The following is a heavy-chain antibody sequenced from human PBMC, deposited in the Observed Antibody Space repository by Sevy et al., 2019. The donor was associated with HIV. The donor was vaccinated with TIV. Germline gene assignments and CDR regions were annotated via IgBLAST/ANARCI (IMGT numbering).Heavy chain of an antibody. D-gene: IGHD3-10*01. J-gene: IGHJ3*02. CDR2: ISAGGGRT. V-gene: IGHV3-23*01. CDR1: GITFSSYA. Sequence: GGSLRLSCAASGITFSSYAMSWVRQAPGKGLEWVSGISAGGGRTYHEDSVKGRFTMSGDKSKNTLYLQMNSLTAEDKAVYYCASLLTEDPFDIWGQGTMVTVSS. CDR3: ASLLTEDPFDI.